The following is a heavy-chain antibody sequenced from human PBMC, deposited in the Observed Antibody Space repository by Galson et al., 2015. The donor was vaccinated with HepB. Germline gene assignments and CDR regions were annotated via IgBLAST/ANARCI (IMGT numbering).Heavy chain of an antibody. CDR2: ISAYNGNT. J-gene: IGHJ4*02. CDR3: ARTNGQWLANIDY. D-gene: IGHD6-19*01. V-gene: IGHV1-18*04. Sequence: YGISWVRQAPGQGLEWMGWISAYNGNTNYAQKLQGRVTMSTDTSTSTAYMELRSLRSDDTAVYYCARTNGQWLANIDYWGQGTLVTVSS. CDR1: YG.